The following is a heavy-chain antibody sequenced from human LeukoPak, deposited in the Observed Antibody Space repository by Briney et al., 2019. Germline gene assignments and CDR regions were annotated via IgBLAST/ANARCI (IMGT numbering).Heavy chain of an antibody. CDR2: IGASGGA. D-gene: IGHD3-22*01. Sequence: GGSLRLSCAASGFTFNDYAMSWVRQAPGRGLEWVSGIGASGGAYYADSVRGRFTISRDNSKNTLLLQMNSLRAEDTAVYYCVKVRVVPSDYFDYWGQGTLVTVSS. V-gene: IGHV3-23*01. CDR1: GFTFNDYA. J-gene: IGHJ4*02. CDR3: VKVRVVPSDYFDY.